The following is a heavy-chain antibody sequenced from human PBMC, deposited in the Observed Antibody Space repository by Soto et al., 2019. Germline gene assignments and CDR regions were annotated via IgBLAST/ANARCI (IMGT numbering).Heavy chain of an antibody. D-gene: IGHD3-10*01. CDR1: GYTFTSYG. CDR3: ARDSPRLWFGELQHYYYGMDV. Sequence: ASVKVSCKASGYTFTSYGISWVRQAPGQGLEWMGWISAYNGNTNYAQKLQGRVTMTTDTSTSTAYMELRSLRSDDTVVYYCARDSPRLWFGELQHYYYGMDVWGQGTTVTVSS. J-gene: IGHJ6*02. V-gene: IGHV1-18*01. CDR2: ISAYNGNT.